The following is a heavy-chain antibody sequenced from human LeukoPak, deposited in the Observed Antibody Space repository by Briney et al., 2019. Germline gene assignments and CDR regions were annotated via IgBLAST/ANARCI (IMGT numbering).Heavy chain of an antibody. Sequence: ETLSLTCAVSGGSISSSSYYWGWIRQPPGKGLEWIGSIYYSGSTYYNPSLKSRVTISVDTSKNQFSLKLSSVTAADTAVYYCARHPRVYFDLWGRGTLVTVSS. CDR1: GGSISSSSYY. CDR3: ARHPRVYFDL. CDR2: IYYSGST. J-gene: IGHJ2*01. V-gene: IGHV4-39*01. D-gene: IGHD5-24*01.